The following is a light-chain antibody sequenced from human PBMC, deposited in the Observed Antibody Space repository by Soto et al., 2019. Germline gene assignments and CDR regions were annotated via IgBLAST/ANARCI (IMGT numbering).Light chain of an antibody. CDR1: QSVSSY. J-gene: IGKJ2*01. Sequence: EIVLTQSPATLSLSPGERATLSCRASQSVSSYLAWYQQKPGQAPRLLIYDASNRATGIPARFSGSGSGTDFTLTISSLEPEDFAVYDCQQRSNWPSYMYTFGQGTKLEIK. CDR2: DAS. V-gene: IGKV3-11*01. CDR3: QQRSNWPSYMYT.